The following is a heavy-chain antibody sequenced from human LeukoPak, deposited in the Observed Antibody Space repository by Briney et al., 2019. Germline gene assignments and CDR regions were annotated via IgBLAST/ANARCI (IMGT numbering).Heavy chain of an antibody. CDR3: ARDPRYSGSYTLLFDY. V-gene: IGHV3-30*03. J-gene: IGHJ4*02. CDR2: ISYDGSNK. Sequence: PGGSLRLSCAASGFTVSSNYMSWVRQAPGKGLEWVAVISYDGSNKYYADSVKGRFTISRDNSKNTLYLQMNSLRAEDTAVYYCARDPRYSGSYTLLFDYWGQGTLVTVSS. CDR1: GFTVSSNY. D-gene: IGHD1-26*01.